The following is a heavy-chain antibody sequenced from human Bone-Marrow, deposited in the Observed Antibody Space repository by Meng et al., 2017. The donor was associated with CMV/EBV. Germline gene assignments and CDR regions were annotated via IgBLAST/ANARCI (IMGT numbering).Heavy chain of an antibody. V-gene: IGHV3-21*01. J-gene: IGHJ4*02. D-gene: IGHD3-3*01. Sequence: GGSLRLSCAASGFTFSSYSMNWVRQAPGKGLEWVSSISSSSSYIYYADSVKGRFTISRDNAKNSLYLQMNSLRAEDTAVYYCARDRPSAFLEWLESHYFDYWGQGTRVTVSS. CDR2: ISSSSSYI. CDR3: ARDRPSAFLEWLESHYFDY. CDR1: GFTFSSYS.